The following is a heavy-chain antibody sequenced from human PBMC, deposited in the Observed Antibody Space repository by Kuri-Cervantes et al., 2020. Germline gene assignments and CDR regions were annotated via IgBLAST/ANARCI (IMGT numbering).Heavy chain of an antibody. CDR3: ARDVAAAGALLDYYYGMDV. J-gene: IGHJ6*02. Sequence: SVKVSCKASGGTSSSYAISWVRQAPGQGLEWMGGIIPIFGTANYAQKFQGRVTITADESTSTAYMELSGLRSEDTAVYYCARDVAAAGALLDYYYGMDVWGQGTTVTVSS. V-gene: IGHV1-69*13. CDR2: IIPIFGTA. CDR1: GGTSSSYA. D-gene: IGHD6-13*01.